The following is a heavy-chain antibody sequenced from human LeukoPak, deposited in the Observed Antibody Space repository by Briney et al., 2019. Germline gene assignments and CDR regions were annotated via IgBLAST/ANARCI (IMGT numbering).Heavy chain of an antibody. CDR2: IYTSGST. V-gene: IGHV4-4*07. Sequence: PSETLSLTCTVSGGSISSYYWSWIRQPAGKELEWIGRIYTSGSTNYNPSLKSRVTMSVDTSKNQFSLKLSSVTAADTAVYYCARVGRHGDPEIHFDYWGQGTLVTVSS. J-gene: IGHJ4*02. CDR3: ARVGRHGDPEIHFDY. CDR1: GGSISSYY. D-gene: IGHD4-17*01.